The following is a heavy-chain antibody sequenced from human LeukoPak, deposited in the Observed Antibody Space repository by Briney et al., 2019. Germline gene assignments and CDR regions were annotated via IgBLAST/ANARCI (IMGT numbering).Heavy chain of an antibody. V-gene: IGHV3-23*01. CDR3: AKGKGSSSSSIDW. CDR2: ISGSGGST. D-gene: IGHD2-15*01. Sequence: GESLRLSCAASRVIFNTYAMSWVRQARGTRLEWVSAISGSGGSTYYADSVKGRFTISRDNSKNTLYLQIHSLRAEDTAVYYCAKGKGSSSSSIDWWGQGALVTVSS. J-gene: IGHJ4*02. CDR1: RVIFNTYA.